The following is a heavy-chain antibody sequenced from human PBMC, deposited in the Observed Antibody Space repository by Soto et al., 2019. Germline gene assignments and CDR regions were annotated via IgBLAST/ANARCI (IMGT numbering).Heavy chain of an antibody. V-gene: IGHV3-33*01. CDR1: GSTFSSYG. CDR2: IWYDGSNK. Sequence: PGGSLRLSCAASGSTFSSYGMHWVRQAPGKGLEWVAVIWYDGSNKYYADSVKGRFTISRDNSKNTLYLQMNSLRAEDTAVYYCARGALSGGSYYNWFDPWGQGTLVTVS. CDR3: ARGALSGGSYYNWFDP. J-gene: IGHJ5*02. D-gene: IGHD1-26*01.